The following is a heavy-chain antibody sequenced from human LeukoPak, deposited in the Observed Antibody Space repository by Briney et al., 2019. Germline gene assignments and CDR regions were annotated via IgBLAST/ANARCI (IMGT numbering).Heavy chain of an antibody. CDR2: ISYDGSNK. J-gene: IGHJ4*02. D-gene: IGHD3-10*01. Sequence: GGSLRLSCAASGFTFSSYAMHWVRQAPGKGLEWVAVISYDGSNKYYADSVKGRFTISRDNSKNTLYLQMNSLRPEDTAMYYCAKDPLKYNYGTLYSFDYWGQGTLVTVSS. CDR1: GFTFSSYA. V-gene: IGHV3-30*04. CDR3: AKDPLKYNYGTLYSFDY.